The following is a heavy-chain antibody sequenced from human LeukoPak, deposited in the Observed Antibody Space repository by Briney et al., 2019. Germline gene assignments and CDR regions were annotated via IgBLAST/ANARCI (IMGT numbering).Heavy chain of an antibody. J-gene: IGHJ4*02. CDR2: IYHSGST. V-gene: IGHV4-30-2*01. D-gene: IGHD3-10*01. CDR1: GGSISSGGYY. CDR3: ARDAHLMVLDQGADY. Sequence: SETLFLTCTVSGGSISSGGYYWSWIRQPPGKGLEWIGYIYHSGSTYYNPPLNSQVTISVDRSKNQFSLKLSSVTAADTAVYHCARDAHLMVLDQGADYWGQGTLVTVSS.